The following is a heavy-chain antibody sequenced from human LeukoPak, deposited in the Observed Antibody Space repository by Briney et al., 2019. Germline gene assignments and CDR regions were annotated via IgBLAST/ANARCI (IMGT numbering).Heavy chain of an antibody. D-gene: IGHD3-10*01. V-gene: IGHV4-34*01. CDR3: ARLPPRVTMVRGVRTHLDY. CDR2: INHSGST. Sequence: SETLSLTCAVYGGSFSGYYWSWIRQPPGKGLEWLGEINHSGSTNYNPSLKSRVTISVDTSKNQSSLKLSSVTAADTAVYYCARLPPRVTMVRGVRTHLDYWGQGILVTVSS. J-gene: IGHJ4*02. CDR1: GGSFSGYY.